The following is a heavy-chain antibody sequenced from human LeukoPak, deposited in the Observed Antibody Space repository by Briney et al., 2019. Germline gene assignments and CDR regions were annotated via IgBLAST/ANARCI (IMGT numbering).Heavy chain of an antibody. CDR1: GFSFSDYY. V-gene: IGHV3-11*04. J-gene: IGHJ5*01. D-gene: IGHD4-17*01. CDR3: ASDHDYGDYDS. CDR2: ISSSGVSI. Sequence: GGSLRLSCAASGFSFSDYYISWIRQAPGRGLEWISYISSSGVSIHYADSVKGRFTVSRDNTEKLVYLQMNSLRVEDTAVYYCASDHDYGDYDSWGQGTLVTVSS.